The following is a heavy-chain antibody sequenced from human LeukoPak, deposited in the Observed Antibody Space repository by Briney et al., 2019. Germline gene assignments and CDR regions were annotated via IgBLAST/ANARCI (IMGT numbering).Heavy chain of an antibody. CDR1: GYTFTGYY. V-gene: IGHV1-2*02. CDR3: ATFFWSGYYSPNYYYYMDV. CDR2: INPNSGGT. J-gene: IGHJ6*03. Sequence: ASVKVSCKASGYTFTGYYMHWVRQAPGQGLEWMGWINPNSGGTNYAQKFQGRVTMTRDTSISTAYMELSRLRSDDTAVYYCATFFWSGYYSPNYYYYMDVWGKGTTVTVSS. D-gene: IGHD3-3*01.